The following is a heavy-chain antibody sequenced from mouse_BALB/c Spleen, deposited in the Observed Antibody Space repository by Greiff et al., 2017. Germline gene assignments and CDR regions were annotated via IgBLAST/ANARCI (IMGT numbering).Heavy chain of an antibody. CDR3: AAAYYRYDVGAMDY. CDR1: GFTFSSYA. V-gene: IGHV5-6-5*01. CDR2: ISSGGST. D-gene: IGHD2-14*01. J-gene: IGHJ4*01. Sequence: EVQLVESGGGLVKPGGSLKLSCAASGFTFSSYAMSWVRQTPEKRLEWVASISSGGSTYYPDSVKGRFTISRDNARNILYLQMSSLRSEDTAMYYCAAAYYRYDVGAMDYWGQGTSVTVSS.